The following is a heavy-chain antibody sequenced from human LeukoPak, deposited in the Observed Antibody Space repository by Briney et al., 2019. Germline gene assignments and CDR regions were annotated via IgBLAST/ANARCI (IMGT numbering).Heavy chain of an antibody. CDR2: IHHDGSNK. CDR3: AELGITMIGGV. V-gene: IGHV3-30*02. J-gene: IGHJ6*04. D-gene: IGHD3-10*02. CDR1: GFTFSSYG. Sequence: GGSLRLSCAASGFTFSSYGMHWVRQAPGKGLDWVAFIHHDGSNKYYADSVRGRFTISRDNAKNSLYLQMNSLRAEDTAVYYCAELGITMIGGVWGKGTMVTISS.